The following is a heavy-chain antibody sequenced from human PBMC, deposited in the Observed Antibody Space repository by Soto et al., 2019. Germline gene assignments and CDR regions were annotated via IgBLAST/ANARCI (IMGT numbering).Heavy chain of an antibody. CDR1: GGSISSGGYY. CDR2: IYYSGST. V-gene: IGHV4-31*03. Sequence: SETLSLTCTVSGGSISSGGYYWSWIRQQPGKGLEWIGYIYYSGSTYYNPSLKSRVTISVDTSKNQFSLKLSSVTAADTAVYYCARDLGGNYYDSSGFNWFDPWGQGTLVTVSS. J-gene: IGHJ5*02. CDR3: ARDLGGNYYDSSGFNWFDP. D-gene: IGHD3-22*01.